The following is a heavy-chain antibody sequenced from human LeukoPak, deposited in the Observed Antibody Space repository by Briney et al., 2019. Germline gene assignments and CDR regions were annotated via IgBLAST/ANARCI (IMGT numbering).Heavy chain of an antibody. CDR2: IKQDGSEK. CDR1: GFTFSSYW. CDR3: AREVAPTYYYDSSGYYYFDY. J-gene: IGHJ4*02. D-gene: IGHD3-22*01. Sequence: GGSLRLSCAASGFTFSSYWMSWVRQAPGEGLEWVANIKQDGSEKYYVDSVKGRFTISRDNAKNSLYLQMNSLRAEDTAVYYCAREVAPTYYYDSSGYYYFDYWGQGTLVTVSS. V-gene: IGHV3-7*01.